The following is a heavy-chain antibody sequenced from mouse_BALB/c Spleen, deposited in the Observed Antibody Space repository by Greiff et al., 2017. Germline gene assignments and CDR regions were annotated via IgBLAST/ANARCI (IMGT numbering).Heavy chain of an antibody. CDR2: ISSGGSYT. V-gene: IGHV5-6-4*01. J-gene: IGHJ1*01. CDR3: ARAFDV. CDR1: GFTFSSYT. Sequence: EVKLMESGGGLVKPGGSLKLSCAASGFTFSSYTMSWVRQTPEKRLEWVATISSGGSYTYYPDSVKGRFTISRDNAKNTLYLQMSSLKSEDTAMYYCARAFDVWGAGTTVTVSS.